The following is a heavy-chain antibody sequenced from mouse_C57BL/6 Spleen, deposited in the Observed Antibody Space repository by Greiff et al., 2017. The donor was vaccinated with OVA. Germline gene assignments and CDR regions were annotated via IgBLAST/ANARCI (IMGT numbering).Heavy chain of an antibody. Sequence: QVQLQQSGPELVKPGASVKISCKASGYAFSSSWMNWVKQRPGKGLEWIGRIYPGDGDTNYNGKFKGKATLTADKSSSTAYMQLSSLTSEDSAVYFCVSLYDGYYDAMDYWGQGTSVTVSS. V-gene: IGHV1-82*01. J-gene: IGHJ4*01. CDR2: IYPGDGDT. CDR3: VSLYDGYYDAMDY. D-gene: IGHD2-3*01. CDR1: GYAFSSSW.